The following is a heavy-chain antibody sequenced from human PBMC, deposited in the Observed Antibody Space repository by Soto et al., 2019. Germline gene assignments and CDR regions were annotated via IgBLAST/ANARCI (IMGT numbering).Heavy chain of an antibody. CDR1: GFTFSSYA. Sequence: GGSLRLSCAASGFTFSSYAMHWVRQAPGKGLEWVAVISYDGSNKYYADSVKGRFTISRDNSKNTLYLQMNSLRAEDTAVYYCARDRFLEWLLNYWGQGTLVTVSS. CDR2: ISYDGSNK. V-gene: IGHV3-30-3*01. J-gene: IGHJ4*02. D-gene: IGHD3-3*01. CDR3: ARDRFLEWLLNY.